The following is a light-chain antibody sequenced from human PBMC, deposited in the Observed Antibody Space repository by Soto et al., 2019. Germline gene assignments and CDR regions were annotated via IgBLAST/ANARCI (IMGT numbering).Light chain of an antibody. Sequence: QSVLTSPPPLSGAPGPAVPNSCTGTRRGVGSNNRVSWYQQPPGSAPKLIIYDVSNRPSGIPDRFSGSKSANTASLTISGLQTEDEADYYCSSYTPSNTYVFGTGTKVTVL. CDR1: RRGVGSNNR. J-gene: IGLJ1*01. CDR2: DVS. CDR3: SSYTPSNTYV. V-gene: IGLV2-18*02.